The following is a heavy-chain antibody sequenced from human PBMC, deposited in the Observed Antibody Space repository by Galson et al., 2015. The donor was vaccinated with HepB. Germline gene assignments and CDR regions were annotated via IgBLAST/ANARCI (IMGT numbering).Heavy chain of an antibody. D-gene: IGHD1-26*01. CDR1: GFTFSSYG. CDR3: AKDKGVGATLPGGY. CDR2: IRYDGSNK. J-gene: IGHJ4*02. Sequence: SLRLSCAASGFTFSSYGMHWVRQTPGKGLEWVAFIRYDGSNKYYADSVKGRFTISRDNSKNTLYLQMNSLRAEDTAVYYCAKDKGVGATLPGGYWGQGTLVTVSS. V-gene: IGHV3-30*02.